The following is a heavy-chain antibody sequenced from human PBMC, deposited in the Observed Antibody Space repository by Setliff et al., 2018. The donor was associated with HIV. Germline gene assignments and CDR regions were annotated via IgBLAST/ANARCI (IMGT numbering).Heavy chain of an antibody. CDR3: TTDAKGSGNYGGFYFES. Sequence: GGSLRLSCAASGFTFSNAWMSWVRQAPGKGLEWVGRIKSKIDGGTTDYVAPVKGRFTISRDDSKNTLYLQMNSLKTEDTAVYYCTTDAKGSGNYGGFYFESWGQGTLVTVSS. J-gene: IGHJ4*02. D-gene: IGHD3-10*01. CDR2: IKSKIDGGTT. CDR1: GFTFSNAW. V-gene: IGHV3-15*01.